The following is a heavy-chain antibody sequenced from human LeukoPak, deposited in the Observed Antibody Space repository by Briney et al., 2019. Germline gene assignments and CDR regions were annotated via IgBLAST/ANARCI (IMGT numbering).Heavy chain of an antibody. CDR2: VSPDSGDT. CDR3: TRGHAAGD. Sequence: ASVKVSCKASGYTFTNNDINWVRQATGQGLEWMGWVSPDSGDTGYAPNFRGRVTMTTDTSINTAYMELTSLTSEDTAIYYCTRGHAAGDWGQGTLVTVSS. V-gene: IGHV1-8*01. D-gene: IGHD6-19*01. CDR1: GYTFTNND. J-gene: IGHJ4*02.